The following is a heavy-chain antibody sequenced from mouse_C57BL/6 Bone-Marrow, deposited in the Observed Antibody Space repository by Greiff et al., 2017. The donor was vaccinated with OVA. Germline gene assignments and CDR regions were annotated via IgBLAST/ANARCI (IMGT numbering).Heavy chain of an antibody. CDR2: ISGGGGNT. D-gene: IGHD3-2*02. CDR1: GFTFSSYT. CDR3: ARLVSSGPAWFAY. Sequence: EVKVVESGGGLVKPGGSLKLSCAASGFTFSSYTMSWVRQTPEKRLEWVATISGGGGNTYYPDSVKGRFTISGDNAKNTLYLQMSSLRSEDTALYYCARLVSSGPAWFAYWGQGTLVTVSA. V-gene: IGHV5-9*01. J-gene: IGHJ3*01.